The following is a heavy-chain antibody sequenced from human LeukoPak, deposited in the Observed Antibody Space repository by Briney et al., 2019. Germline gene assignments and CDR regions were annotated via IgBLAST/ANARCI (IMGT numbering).Heavy chain of an antibody. Sequence: ESSETLSLTCTVSGYSISSGYYWGWIRQPPGKGLEWIGSIYHSGSTYYSPSLKSRVTISLDTSRNQFSLKLNSVTAADTAVYYCAKSNGYGLIDIWGQGTMVTVSS. J-gene: IGHJ3*02. CDR1: GYSISSGYY. V-gene: IGHV4-38-2*02. CDR2: IYHSGST. CDR3: AKSNGYGLIDI. D-gene: IGHD3-10*01.